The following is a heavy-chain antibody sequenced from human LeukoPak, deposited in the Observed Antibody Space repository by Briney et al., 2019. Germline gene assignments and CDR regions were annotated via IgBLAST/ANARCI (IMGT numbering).Heavy chain of an antibody. Sequence: SGGSLRLSCAASGFTFDDYGMSWVRQAPGKGLEWVSGINWNGGSTGYADSVKGRFTISRDNAKNTLYLQMNSLRAEDTAVYYCARGARLYYGDWFDPWGQGTLVTVSS. V-gene: IGHV3-20*04. CDR2: INWNGGST. J-gene: IGHJ5*02. D-gene: IGHD3-10*01. CDR1: GFTFDDYG. CDR3: ARGARLYYGDWFDP.